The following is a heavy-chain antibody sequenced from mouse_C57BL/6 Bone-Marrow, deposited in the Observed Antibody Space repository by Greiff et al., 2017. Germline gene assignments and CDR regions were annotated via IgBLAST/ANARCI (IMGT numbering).Heavy chain of an antibody. J-gene: IGHJ1*03. CDR3: ARLHRYVEV. CDR1: GFTFSSYG. V-gene: IGHV5-6*01. Sequence: EVQLVESGGDLVKPGGSLKFSCAASGFTFSSYGMSWVRQTPDKRLEWVATISSGGSYTYYHDSVKGRFTISRDNAKNTLYLQMGSLKSEDTAMYYWARLHRYVEVWGTGTTVTVSS. CDR2: ISSGGSYT. D-gene: IGHD6-1*01.